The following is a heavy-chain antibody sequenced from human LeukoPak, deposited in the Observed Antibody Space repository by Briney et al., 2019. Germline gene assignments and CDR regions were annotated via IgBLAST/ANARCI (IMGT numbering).Heavy chain of an antibody. CDR2: IKSKTDSGTT. CDR1: GFTFSDAW. V-gene: IGHV3-15*01. J-gene: IGHJ4*02. Sequence: GGSLRLSCAGSGFTFSDAWMGGVRQAPGKGLEWGGRIKSKTDSGTTEEDAPVKGRFTISREDSKNTLFLQLNSLQTEDTGVYYCITEHYYDGSRKGYWGQGTLVTVSS. CDR3: ITEHYYDGSRKGY. D-gene: IGHD3-16*01.